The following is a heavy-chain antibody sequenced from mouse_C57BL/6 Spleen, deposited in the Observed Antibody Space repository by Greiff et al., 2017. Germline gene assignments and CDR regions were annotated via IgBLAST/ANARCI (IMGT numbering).Heavy chain of an antibody. J-gene: IGHJ3*01. CDR2: INPNNGGT. Sequence: EVQLQESGPELVKPGASVKMSCKASGYTFTAYNMHWVKQSHGKSLEWIGYINPNNGGTSYNQKFKGKATLTVNRSSSTAYMELRSLTSEDSAVYYCARRGYGSPIAYWGQGTLVTVSA. CDR3: ARRGYGSPIAY. CDR1: GYTFTAYN. V-gene: IGHV1-22*01. D-gene: IGHD2-10*02.